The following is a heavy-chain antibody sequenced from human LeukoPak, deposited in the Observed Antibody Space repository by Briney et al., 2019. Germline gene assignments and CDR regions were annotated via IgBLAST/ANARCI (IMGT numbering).Heavy chain of an antibody. CDR1: GGSISSGDYY. J-gene: IGHJ4*02. V-gene: IGHV4-30-4*08. D-gene: IGHD5-18*01. CDR3: ARYGQTAMVDY. Sequence: SETLSLTCTVSGGSISSGDYYWSWIRQPPGKGLEYIGYISYSGSTFYNPSLKSRVTISVDTSKNQFSLRLSSVTAADTAVYYCARYGQTAMVDYWGQGTLVTVSS. CDR2: ISYSGST.